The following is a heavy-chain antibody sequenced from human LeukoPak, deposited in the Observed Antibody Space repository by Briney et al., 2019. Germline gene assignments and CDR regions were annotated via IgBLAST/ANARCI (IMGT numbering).Heavy chain of an antibody. V-gene: IGHV4-59*01. J-gene: IGHJ6*02. Sequence: SETLSLTCTVSGGSISSYYWSWIRQPPGEGLEWIGYIYYSGSTNYNPSLKSRVTISVDTSKNQFSLKLSSVTAADTAVYYCAREDYYYGMDVWGQGTTVTVSS. CDR2: IYYSGST. CDR1: GGSISSYY. CDR3: AREDYYYGMDV.